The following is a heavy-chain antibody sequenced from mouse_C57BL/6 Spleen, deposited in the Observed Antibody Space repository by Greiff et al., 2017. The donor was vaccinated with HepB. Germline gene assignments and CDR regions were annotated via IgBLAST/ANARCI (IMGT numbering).Heavy chain of an antibody. D-gene: IGHD2-4*01. CDR1: GFNIKNTY. CDR2: IDPANGNT. J-gene: IGHJ3*01. CDR3: ARQDDYDDGFAY. V-gene: IGHV14-3*01. Sequence: EVQLQESVAELVRPGASVKLSCTASGFNIKNTYMHWVKQRPEQGLEWIGRIDPANGNTKYAPKFQGKATITADTSSNTAYLQLSSMTYEDTAIYYCARQDDYDDGFAYWGQGTLVTVSA.